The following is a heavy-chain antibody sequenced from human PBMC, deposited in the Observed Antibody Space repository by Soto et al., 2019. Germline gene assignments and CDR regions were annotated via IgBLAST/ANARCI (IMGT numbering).Heavy chain of an antibody. CDR2: ISGSGGST. J-gene: IGHJ6*02. D-gene: IGHD2-2*01. Sequence: EVQLLESGGGLVQPGGSLRLSCAASGVTFSSYAMSSVRQAPGKGLEWVSAISGSGGSTYYADSVKGRFTISRDNSNNTLYLQVNSLRAEGTAVYYCARYIPGVRYYGMDVWGQGTTVTVSS. CDR1: GVTFSSYA. V-gene: IGHV3-23*01. CDR3: ARYIPGVRYYGMDV.